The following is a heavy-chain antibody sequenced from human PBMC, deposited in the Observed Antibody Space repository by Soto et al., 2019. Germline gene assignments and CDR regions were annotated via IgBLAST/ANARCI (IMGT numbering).Heavy chain of an antibody. V-gene: IGHV1-46*02. CDR1: GYNFNQYY. D-gene: IGHD1-1*01. J-gene: IGHJ4*02. Sequence: QVQLVQSGAEVRKPGASVRLSCETSGYNFNQYYIHWVRQAPGQGLEWVRIINLSGGTTEYAHKFRGGVTVTGETSTSTAYMQLSSLRSEDTAVYFCARGPDDIDVPRWDYWGQGTLVTVSS. CDR3: ARGPDDIDVPRWDY. CDR2: INLSGGTT.